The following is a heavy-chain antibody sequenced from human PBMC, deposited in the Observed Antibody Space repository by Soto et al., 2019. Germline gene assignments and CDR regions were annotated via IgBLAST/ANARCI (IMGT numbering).Heavy chain of an antibody. CDR1: GGSFNFYS. D-gene: IGHD3-10*01. CDR2: VNPIVSMS. V-gene: IGHV1-69*02. Sequence: QVQLVQSGAEVNRPGSSVKVSCKASGGSFNFYSINWVRQAPGLGLEWMGRVNPIVSMSNYAQKFQGRVTMTADKSTRTAYMELSSLRSEDTAIYYCASSYGSGYRAFDSWGQGALVTVSS. J-gene: IGHJ4*02. CDR3: ASSYGSGYRAFDS.